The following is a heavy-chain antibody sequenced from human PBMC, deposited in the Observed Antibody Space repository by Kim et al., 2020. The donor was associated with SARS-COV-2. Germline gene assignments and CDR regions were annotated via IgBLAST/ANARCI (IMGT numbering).Heavy chain of an antibody. V-gene: IGHV3-33*01. CDR2: IWYDGSNI. J-gene: IGHJ4*02. D-gene: IGHD1-7*01. CDR1: GFTFSSYG. CDR3: ARGGNNWNYRTYFDY. Sequence: GGSLRLSCAASGFTFSSYGMSWVRQAPGKGLEWVAVIWYDGSNIYYVDSVKGRFTISRDNSKNTLYLQMNSLRAEDTAVYYCARGGNNWNYRTYFDYWGQGTLVTVSS.